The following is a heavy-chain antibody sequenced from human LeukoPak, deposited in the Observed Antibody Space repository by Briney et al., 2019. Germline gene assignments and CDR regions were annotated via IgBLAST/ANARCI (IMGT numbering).Heavy chain of an antibody. CDR1: GGSITSAGSH. CDR3: ARGIWYYYGSESHPYFDS. D-gene: IGHD3-10*01. V-gene: IGHV4-31*11. J-gene: IGHJ4*02. Sequence: SETLSLTCDVSGGSITSAGSHWSWIRQHPGKGLECLGYISYRGSTSYHPSLKSRVLISVDTSKSRFSLKLSSVTAADTAVYYCARGIWYYYGSESHPYFDSWGQGTLVTVSS. CDR2: ISYRGST.